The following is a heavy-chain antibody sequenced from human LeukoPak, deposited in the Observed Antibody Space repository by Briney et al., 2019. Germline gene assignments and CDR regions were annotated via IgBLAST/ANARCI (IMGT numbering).Heavy chain of an antibody. CDR3: ARAFRDPAYCGGDCYWGEVDY. CDR2: IYHSGST. Sequence: SETLSLTCTVSGYSISGGYYWGWIRQPPGKGLEWIGSIYHSGSTYYNPSLKSRVTISVDTSKNQFSLKLSSVTAADTAVYYCARAFRDPAYCGGDCYWGEVDYWGQGTLVTVSS. J-gene: IGHJ4*02. CDR1: GYSISGGYY. D-gene: IGHD2-21*02. V-gene: IGHV4-38-2*02.